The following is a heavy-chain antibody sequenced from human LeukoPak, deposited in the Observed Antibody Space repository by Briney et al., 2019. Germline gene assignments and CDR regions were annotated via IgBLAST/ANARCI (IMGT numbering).Heavy chain of an antibody. CDR2: IKQDGSEK. Sequence: GGSLRLSCAASGFTFSSYWMSWVRQAPGKGLEWVANIKQDGSEKYYVDSVKGRFTISRDNAKNSLYLQMNSLRAEDTAVYYCASFEPYYDILTGFPAGYFDYWGQGTLVTVSS. D-gene: IGHD3-9*01. V-gene: IGHV3-7*03. CDR1: GFTFSSYW. J-gene: IGHJ4*02. CDR3: ASFEPYYDILTGFPAGYFDY.